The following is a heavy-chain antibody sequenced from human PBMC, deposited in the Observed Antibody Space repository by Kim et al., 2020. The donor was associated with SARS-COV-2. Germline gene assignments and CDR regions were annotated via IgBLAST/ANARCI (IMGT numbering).Heavy chain of an antibody. V-gene: IGHV3-21*01. Sequence: GGSLRLSCAASEFTFSRYSMNWVRQAPGKGLEWVSTISRNSDYIYYAESVEGRFTISRDNAKNSVYLQMNSLRVDDTAMYYCARDLSLGRPGGFDFWGQGALVTVSS. D-gene: IGHD3-10*01. CDR3: ARDLSLGRPGGFDF. CDR2: ISRNSDYI. CDR1: EFTFSRYS. J-gene: IGHJ4*02.